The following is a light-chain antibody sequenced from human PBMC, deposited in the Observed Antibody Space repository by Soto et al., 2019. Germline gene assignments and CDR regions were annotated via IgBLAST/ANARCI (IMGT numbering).Light chain of an antibody. V-gene: IGLV2-14*03. CDR2: DVS. Sequence: QSALTQPASVSGSPGQSITISCTGTSSDVGGYNFVSWYQQHPGKAPKLMIHDVSNRPSGVSNRFSGSESGNTASLTISGLQAEDEADYYCSSYISTTVVFGGGTKVTV. CDR1: SSDVGGYNF. CDR3: SSYISTTVV. J-gene: IGLJ2*01.